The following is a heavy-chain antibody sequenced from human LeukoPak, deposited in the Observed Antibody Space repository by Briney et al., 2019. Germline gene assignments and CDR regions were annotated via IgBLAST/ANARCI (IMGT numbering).Heavy chain of an antibody. CDR2: IYHSGST. D-gene: IGHD3-9*01. CDR1: GYSISSGYY. J-gene: IGHJ4*02. CDR3: ARSVLTGYLDY. Sequence: SETLSLTCTVSGYSISSGYYWGWIRQYPGKGLEWIGSIYHSGSTYYNPSLKSRVTISVDTSKNQFSLKLSSVTAADTAVYYCARSVLTGYLDYWGQGTLVTVSS. V-gene: IGHV4-38-2*02.